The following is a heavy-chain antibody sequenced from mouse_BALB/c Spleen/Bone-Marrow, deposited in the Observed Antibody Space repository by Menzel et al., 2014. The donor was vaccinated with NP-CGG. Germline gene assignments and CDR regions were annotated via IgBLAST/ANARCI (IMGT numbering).Heavy chain of an antibody. D-gene: IGHD1-1*01. J-gene: IGHJ1*01. Sequence: VQLKESGGGLVQPGGSLRLSCTTSGFTFSDFYMEWVRQPPGKRLEWIAASRNKANDYTTEYSVSVKGRFIVSRDTSQSILYLQMNALRAEDTATYYCARDYYGSSYWYFDVWGAGTTVTVSS. CDR1: GFTFSDFY. CDR2: SRNKANDYTT. CDR3: ARDYYGSSYWYFDV. V-gene: IGHV7-1*02.